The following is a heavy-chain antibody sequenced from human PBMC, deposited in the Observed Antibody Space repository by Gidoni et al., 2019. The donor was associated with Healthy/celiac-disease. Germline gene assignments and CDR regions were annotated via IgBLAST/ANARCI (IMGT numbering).Heavy chain of an antibody. CDR3: ARERAYYDSSGYYDY. Sequence: QVQLVQSGAEVKKPGASVKVSCKASGYTFTSYYMHWVRQAPGQGLEWMEIINPSGGSTSYAQKFQGRVTMTRDTSTSTVYMELSSLRSEDTAVDYCARERAYYDSSGYYDYWGQGTLVTVST. D-gene: IGHD3-22*01. CDR1: GYTFTSYY. V-gene: IGHV1-46*03. CDR2: INPSGGST. J-gene: IGHJ4*02.